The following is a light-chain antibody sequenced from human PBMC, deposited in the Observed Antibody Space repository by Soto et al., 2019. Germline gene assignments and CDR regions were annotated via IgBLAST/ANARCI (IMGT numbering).Light chain of an antibody. CDR2: FAS. J-gene: IGKJ4*01. Sequence: ERVMTQSPATLSVSPGEKATLSCRASETVSNNLAWDQHKPGQAPRLLIYFASTSATGIPARVSDSVSGTEFTLTICSLQSEDVAVYYCQHSRAWPLTFGGGTRVETK. CDR3: QHSRAWPLT. V-gene: IGKV3-15*01. CDR1: ETVSNN.